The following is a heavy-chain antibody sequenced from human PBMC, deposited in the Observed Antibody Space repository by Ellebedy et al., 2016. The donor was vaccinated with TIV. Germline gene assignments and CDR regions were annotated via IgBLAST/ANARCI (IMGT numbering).Heavy chain of an antibody. CDR2: VYYSGDT. J-gene: IGHJ6*02. CDR3: ARFANSYGLDV. CDR1: GASVNSGGYY. V-gene: IGHV4-61*08. Sequence: MPSETLSLTCTVSGASVNSGGYYWTWIRQPPGKGLEWIGYVYYSGDTNYNPSLKSRVSMSVDTSKNQFSLKLSSVTAADTAVYYCARFANSYGLDVWGQGTTVTVSS.